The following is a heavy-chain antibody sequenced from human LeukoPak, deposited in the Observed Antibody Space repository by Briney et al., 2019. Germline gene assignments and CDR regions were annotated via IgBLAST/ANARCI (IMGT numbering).Heavy chain of an antibody. Sequence: ASVKVSCKASGYTFTGYYMHWVRQAPGQGLEWMGIINPSGGITSYAQKFQGRVTMTRDTSTSTVYMELSSLRSEDTAVYYCARPAPNFDWLGYWGQGTLVTVSS. CDR2: INPSGGIT. D-gene: IGHD3-9*01. CDR3: ARPAPNFDWLGY. CDR1: GYTFTGYY. J-gene: IGHJ4*02. V-gene: IGHV1-46*01.